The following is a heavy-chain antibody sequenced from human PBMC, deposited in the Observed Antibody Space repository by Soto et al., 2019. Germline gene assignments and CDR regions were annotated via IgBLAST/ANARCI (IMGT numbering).Heavy chain of an antibody. J-gene: IGHJ6*02. CDR3: ARTYSWGSGRGRSMDV. CDR2: IYDSGNT. D-gene: IGHD3-10*01. CDR1: GGSVSSGSFY. Sequence: QVQLQESGPGLVKPSETLSLTCTVSGGSVSSGSFYWGWIRQPPGKGLEWIGYIYDSGNTNYNPSLNRRVTILVDTSKNQFSLKLSSVTDADTAMYYCARTYSWGSGRGRSMDVWGQGTTVTVS. V-gene: IGHV4-61*01.